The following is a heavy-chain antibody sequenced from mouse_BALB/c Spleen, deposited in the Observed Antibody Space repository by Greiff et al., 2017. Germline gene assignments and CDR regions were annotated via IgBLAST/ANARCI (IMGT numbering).Heavy chain of an antibody. CDR3: ARGGGNYWYFDV. D-gene: IGHD2-1*01. J-gene: IGHJ1*01. CDR1: GFTFSSYA. V-gene: IGHV5-6-5*01. Sequence: DVQLQESGGGLVKPGGSLKLSCAASGFTFSSYAMSWVRRTPEKRLEWVASISSGGSTYYPDSVKGRFTISRDNARNILYLQMSSLRSEDTAMYYCARGGGNYWYFDVWGAGTTVTVSS. CDR2: ISSGGST.